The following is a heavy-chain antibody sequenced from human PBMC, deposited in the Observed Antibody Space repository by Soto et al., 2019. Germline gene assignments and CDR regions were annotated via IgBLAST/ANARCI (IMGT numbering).Heavy chain of an antibody. CDR1: GFTFSSYS. D-gene: IGHD3-10*01. Sequence: GGSLRLSCLASGFTFSSYSMSWVRQAPGEGLQWVSSITSSNTYINYGDSVKGRFAISRDNAKNSLYLQMNSLRAEDTAVYFCARDTNYYASGSGVDFWGQGT. CDR3: ARDTNYYASGSGVDF. CDR2: ITSSNTYI. J-gene: IGHJ4*02. V-gene: IGHV3-21*01.